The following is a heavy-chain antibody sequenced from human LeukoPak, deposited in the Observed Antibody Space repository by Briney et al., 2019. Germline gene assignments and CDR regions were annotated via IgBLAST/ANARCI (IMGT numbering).Heavy chain of an antibody. V-gene: IGHV3-23*01. CDR3: AQIPFRSGDYHFDY. J-gene: IGHJ4*02. Sequence: PGGSLRLSCAASGFTFSSYAMSWVRQAPGKGLEWVSAISGSGGSTYYADSVKGRFTISRDNSKNTLYLQMKSLSAADTAVYYCAQIPFRSGDYHFDYWGQGTLLTVSS. CDR1: GFTFSSYA. D-gene: IGHD3-3*01. CDR2: ISGSGGST.